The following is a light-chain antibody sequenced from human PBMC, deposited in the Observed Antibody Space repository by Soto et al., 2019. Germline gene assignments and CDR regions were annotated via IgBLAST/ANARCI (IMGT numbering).Light chain of an antibody. Sequence: ETVMTQSPATLSVSQGERATLSCRASQSVSSNHLAWYQQKPGQAPRLLIYGGSSRATGIPVRFSGSGSETDFTLTITRLEPEDFAVYYCQQYSSSRTLGQGSKVAIK. J-gene: IGKJ1*01. V-gene: IGKV3-20*01. CDR1: QSVSSNH. CDR2: GGS. CDR3: QQYSSSRT.